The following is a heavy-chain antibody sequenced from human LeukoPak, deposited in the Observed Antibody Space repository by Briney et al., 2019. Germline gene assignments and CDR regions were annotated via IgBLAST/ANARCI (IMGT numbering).Heavy chain of an antibody. CDR1: GGSFSGYY. J-gene: IGHJ4*02. Sequence: PSETPSLTCAVYGGSFSGYYWSWIRQPPGKGLEWIGYIYYSGSTNYNPSLKSRVTISVDTSKNQFSLKLSSVTAADTAVYYCARQRSSTSCLDYWGQGTLVTVSS. V-gene: IGHV4-59*08. CDR3: ARQRSSTSCLDY. D-gene: IGHD2-2*01. CDR2: IYYSGST.